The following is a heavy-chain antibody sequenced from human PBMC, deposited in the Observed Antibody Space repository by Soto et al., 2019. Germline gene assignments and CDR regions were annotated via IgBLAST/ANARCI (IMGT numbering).Heavy chain of an antibody. CDR3: ARQSSSGWYDHLGNYYYYYMDV. D-gene: IGHD6-19*01. Sequence: PSETLSLTCTVSGGSISSSSYYWGWIRQPPGKGLEWIGNIFHSGSTYYNPSLKSRVTISVDISKNQFSLKLSSVTAADTAVYYCARQSSSGWYDHLGNYYYYYMDVWGKGTTVTVSS. V-gene: IGHV4-39*01. CDR1: GGSISSSSYY. CDR2: IFHSGST. J-gene: IGHJ6*03.